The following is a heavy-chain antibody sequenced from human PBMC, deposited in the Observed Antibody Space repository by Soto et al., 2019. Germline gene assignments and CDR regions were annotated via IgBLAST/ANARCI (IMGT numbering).Heavy chain of an antibody. CDR1: GGSINSYH. Sequence: QVQLQASGPGLVKPSETLSLTCTVSGGSINSYHWSWIRQPPGKGLEWIGYGHYSGTTNYNPSLKSRVTMSVDMSKHQFSLKLSSVTAADTAVYYCASTRGSGWYGDNWFDPWGQGTLVTVSS. J-gene: IGHJ5*02. V-gene: IGHV4-59*01. CDR2: GHYSGTT. CDR3: ASTRGSGWYGDNWFDP. D-gene: IGHD6-19*01.